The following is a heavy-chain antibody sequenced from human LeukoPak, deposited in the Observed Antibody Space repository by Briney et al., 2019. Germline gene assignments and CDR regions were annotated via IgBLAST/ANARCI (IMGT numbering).Heavy chain of an antibody. Sequence: GGSLRLSCAASGFTFDDYAMHWVRQAPGKGLEWVSGISWNSGSIGYADSVKGRFTISRDNAKNSLYLQMNSLRAEDTAVYYCARYPDHDAFDIWGQGTMVTVSS. V-gene: IGHV3-9*01. CDR3: ARYPDHDAFDI. CDR1: GFTFDDYA. CDR2: ISWNSGSI. J-gene: IGHJ3*02. D-gene: IGHD1-14*01.